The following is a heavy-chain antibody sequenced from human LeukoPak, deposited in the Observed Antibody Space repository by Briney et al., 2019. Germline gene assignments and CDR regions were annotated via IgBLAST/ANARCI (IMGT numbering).Heavy chain of an antibody. D-gene: IGHD5-24*01. CDR3: ARGPEKRWLQLDY. V-gene: IGHV4-59*11. CDR2: IYYSGST. Sequence: SETLSLTCSVSGGSISSHYWSWIRQPPGKGLEWIGYIYYSGSTNYNPSLKSRVTISVDTSKNQFSLKLSSVTAADTAVYYCARGPEKRWLQLDYWGQGTLVTVSS. J-gene: IGHJ4*02. CDR1: GGSISSHY.